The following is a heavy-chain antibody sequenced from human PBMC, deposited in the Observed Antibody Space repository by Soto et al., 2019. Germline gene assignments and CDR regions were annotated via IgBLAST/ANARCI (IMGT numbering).Heavy chain of an antibody. V-gene: IGHV3-23*01. CDR1: GFTFGTYG. CDR3: ARAPSIVATYL. J-gene: IGHJ4*02. Sequence: GGSLRLSCVASGFTFGTYGMSWVRQDPGKGLEWVSDIRDSGKSTYYADSVKGRFTISRDNSKNILYLQMNSLRAEDTAVYYCARAPSIVATYLGGQGTLVTVSS. D-gene: IGHD5-12*01. CDR2: IRDSGKST.